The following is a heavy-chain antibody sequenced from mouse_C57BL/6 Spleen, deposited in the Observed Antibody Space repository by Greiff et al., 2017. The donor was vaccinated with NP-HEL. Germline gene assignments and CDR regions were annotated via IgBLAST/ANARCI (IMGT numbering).Heavy chain of an antibody. CDR2: IYPGDGDT. CDR3: ARGTTVVGGDYFDY. D-gene: IGHD1-1*01. Sequence: QVQLQQSGAELVKPGASVKISCKASGYAFSSYWMNWVKQRPGKGLEWIGQIYPGDGDTNYNGKFKGKATLTADKSSSTAYMQLSSLTSEDSAVYFCARGTTVVGGDYFDYWGQGTTLTVSS. CDR1: GYAFSSYW. J-gene: IGHJ2*01. V-gene: IGHV1-80*01.